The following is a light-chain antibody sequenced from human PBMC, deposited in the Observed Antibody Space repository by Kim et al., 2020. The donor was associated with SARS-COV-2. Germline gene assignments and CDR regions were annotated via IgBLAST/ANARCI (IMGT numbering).Light chain of an antibody. CDR2: AAS. Sequence: DIQMTQAPSYVSASVGDRVRRTCRASQGISSWLAWYQQKPGKAPKLLIYAASSLQSVVPSRFSGSGSGTDFTLNIRSLQPEDFAPYYCQQPNSFPWTFGHGTKVDIK. J-gene: IGKJ1*01. CDR1: QGISSW. V-gene: IGKV1-12*01. CDR3: QQPNSFPWT.